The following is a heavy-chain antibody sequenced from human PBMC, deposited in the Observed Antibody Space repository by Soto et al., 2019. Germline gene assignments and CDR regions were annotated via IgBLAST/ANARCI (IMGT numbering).Heavy chain of an antibody. CDR1: GFSLSTSGMC. CDR3: ARRSPHCSGGSCYLDY. CDR2: IDCDDDK. J-gene: IGHJ4*02. Sequence: SGPTLVNPTQTLTLTCTFSGFSLSTSGMCVSWIRQPPGKALEWLALIDCDDDKYYSTSLKTRLTISKDTSKNQVVLTMTNMDPVDTATYYCARRSPHCSGGSCYLDYWGQGTLVTVSS. V-gene: IGHV2-70*01. D-gene: IGHD2-15*01.